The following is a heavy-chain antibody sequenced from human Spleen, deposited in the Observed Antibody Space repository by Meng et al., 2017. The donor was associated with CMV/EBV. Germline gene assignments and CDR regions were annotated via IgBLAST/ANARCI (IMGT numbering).Heavy chain of an antibody. CDR2: IRYDGSNK. CDR1: GFTFSSYG. V-gene: IGHV3-30*02. Sequence: GESLKISCAASGFTFSSYGMHWVRQAPGKGLEWVAFIRYDGSNKYYGDSVKGRFTISRDNSKNTLYLQMNSLRADDTAVYYCARETDCSSTTCRRGNLDYLDHWGQGTLVTVSS. J-gene: IGHJ4*02. CDR3: ARETDCSSTTCRRGNLDYLDH. D-gene: IGHD2-2*01.